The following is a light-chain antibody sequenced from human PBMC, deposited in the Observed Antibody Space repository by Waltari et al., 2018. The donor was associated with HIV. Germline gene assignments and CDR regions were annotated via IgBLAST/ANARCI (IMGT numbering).Light chain of an antibody. CDR2: QHN. CDR3: QTWDTSTASYV. Sequence: SYEVSQPPSVSVSPGHTASISCSGDKLADKYVSWYQQKPGQSPVLVIFQHNKRPSGIPARVSGSKSGNTATLTIRGTQTMDDADYFCQTWDTSTASYVFGTGTTVTVL. J-gene: IGLJ1*01. CDR1: KLADKY. V-gene: IGLV3-1*01.